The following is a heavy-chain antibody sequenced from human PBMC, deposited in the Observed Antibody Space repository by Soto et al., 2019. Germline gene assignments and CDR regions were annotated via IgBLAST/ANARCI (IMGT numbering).Heavy chain of an antibody. CDR2: IYSSWRT. CDR1: CGSIDSDDYD. CDR3: ARDRGNSPDFFDY. J-gene: IGHJ4*02. Sequence: TLSLTSTFSCGSIDSDDYDWTCIRQPPGNVLEWIGYIYSSWRTCYNPTLESRLTISIDTSKNQFSLHLNSVSAADTALYFCARDRGNSPDFFDYWGQGPLVTVSS. V-gene: IGHV4-30-4*01. D-gene: IGHD1-1*01.